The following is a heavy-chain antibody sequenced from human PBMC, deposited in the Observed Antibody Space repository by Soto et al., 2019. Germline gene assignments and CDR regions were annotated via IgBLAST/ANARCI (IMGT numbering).Heavy chain of an antibody. CDR3: ARDRGIAAAGTEPFDY. J-gene: IGHJ4*02. D-gene: IGHD6-13*01. CDR1: GFTFSSYS. Sequence: PGGSLRLSCAASGFTFSSYSMNWVRQAPGKGLEWVSYISSSSSTIYYADSVKGRFTISRDNAMNSLYLQMNSLRDEDTAVYYCARDRGIAAAGTEPFDYWGQGTLVTSPQ. CDR2: ISSSSSTI. V-gene: IGHV3-48*02.